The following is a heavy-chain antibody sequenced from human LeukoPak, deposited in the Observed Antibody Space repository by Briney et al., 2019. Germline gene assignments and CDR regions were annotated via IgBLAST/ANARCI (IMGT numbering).Heavy chain of an antibody. CDR1: GFTFSTYV. J-gene: IGHJ4*02. CDR2: ISHDGTDT. V-gene: IGHV3-74*01. Sequence: QPGGSLRLSCAASGFTFSTYVMHWVRQAPGKGLMWVSRISHDGTDTSYADSVKGRFTISRDNAKNTLYLQMNSLRAEDTAVYYCARVDSSSSWYGYWGQGTLVTVSS. CDR3: ARVDSSSSWYGY. D-gene: IGHD6-13*01.